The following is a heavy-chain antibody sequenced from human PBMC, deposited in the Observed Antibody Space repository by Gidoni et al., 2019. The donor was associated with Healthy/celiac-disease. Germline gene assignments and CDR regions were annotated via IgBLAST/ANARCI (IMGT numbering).Heavy chain of an antibody. CDR2: ISYDGSNK. D-gene: IGHD2-15*01. Sequence: QVQLVESGGGVVQPGRSLRLSCAASGFTFSSYAMHWVRQAPGKGLEWVAVISYDGSNKYYADSVKGRFTISRDNSKNTLYLQMNSLRAEDTAVYYCARVKKTKNCSGGSCYFPNGMDVWGQGTTVTVSS. CDR1: GFTFSSYA. J-gene: IGHJ6*02. CDR3: ARVKKTKNCSGGSCYFPNGMDV. V-gene: IGHV3-30-3*01.